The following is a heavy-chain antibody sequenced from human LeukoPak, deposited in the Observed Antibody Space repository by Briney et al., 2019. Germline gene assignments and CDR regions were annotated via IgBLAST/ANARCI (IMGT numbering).Heavy chain of an antibody. D-gene: IGHD3-3*01. J-gene: IGHJ4*02. Sequence: TGGSLRLSCAASGFTFSSYWMSWVRQAPGKGLEWVSAISGSGGSTYYADSVKGRFTISRDNSKNTLYLQMNSLRAEDTAVYYCASYDFWSGYYIDGDYWGQGTLVTVSS. CDR3: ASYDFWSGYYIDGDY. CDR2: ISGSGGST. V-gene: IGHV3-23*01. CDR1: GFTFSSYW.